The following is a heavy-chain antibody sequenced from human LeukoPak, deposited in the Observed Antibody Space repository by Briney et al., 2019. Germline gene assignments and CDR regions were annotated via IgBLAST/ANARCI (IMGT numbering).Heavy chain of an antibody. CDR2: VYTSGST. CDR1: GGSISSYY. D-gene: IGHD3-22*01. V-gene: IGHV4-4*07. J-gene: IGHJ3*02. Sequence: PSETLSLTCTVSGGSISSYYWSWIRQPAGKGLEWIGRVYTSGSTNYNPSLKSRVTMSVDTSKNQFSLKLSSVTAADTAVYYCAREILTYYYGSSGDAFDIWGQGTMVTVSS. CDR3: AREILTYYYGSSGDAFDI.